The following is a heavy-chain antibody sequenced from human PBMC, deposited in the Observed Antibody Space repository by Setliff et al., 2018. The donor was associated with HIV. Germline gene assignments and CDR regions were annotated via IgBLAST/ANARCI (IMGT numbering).Heavy chain of an antibody. CDR3: ARRDFYGSGSYYSPFDY. D-gene: IGHD3-10*01. J-gene: IGHJ4*02. CDR2: IYYSGST. V-gene: IGHV4-39*01. CDR1: GGSISSSSYY. Sequence: RLRESLSLTCTVPGGSISSSSYYWGWIRQPPGKGLEWIGNIYYSGSTYYNPSLKSRVTISIRTSKNQFSLKLSSVTAADTAVYYCARRDFYGSGSYYSPFDYWGQGTLVTVSS.